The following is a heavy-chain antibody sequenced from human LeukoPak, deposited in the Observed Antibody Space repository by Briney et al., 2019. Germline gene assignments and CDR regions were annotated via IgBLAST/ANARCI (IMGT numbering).Heavy chain of an antibody. CDR2: ISTTGST. CDR3: AREYSSSSGRTFDY. Sequence: SETLSLTCTVSGGSVSSYYWNWIRQPAGKGLEWIGRISTTGSTNYNPSLKSRLTMSVGTSKNQSSLRLSSVSAADTAVYYCAREYSSSSGRTFDYWGQGTLVTVSS. CDR1: GGSVSSYY. V-gene: IGHV4-4*07. J-gene: IGHJ4*02. D-gene: IGHD6-6*01.